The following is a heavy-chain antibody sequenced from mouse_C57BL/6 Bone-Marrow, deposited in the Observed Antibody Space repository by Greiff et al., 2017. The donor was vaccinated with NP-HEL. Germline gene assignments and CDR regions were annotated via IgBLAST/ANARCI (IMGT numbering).Heavy chain of an antibody. Sequence: QVQLQQPGAELVMPGASVKLSCKASGYTFTSYWMHWVKQRPGQGLEWIGEIDPYNSYTNYNQKFKGKSTLTVDKSSSTAYMQLSSLESEDSAFYYCARDDGSSWFAYWGQGTLVTVSA. V-gene: IGHV1-69*01. CDR2: IDPYNSYT. CDR3: ARDDGSSWFAY. J-gene: IGHJ3*01. D-gene: IGHD1-1*01. CDR1: GYTFTSYW.